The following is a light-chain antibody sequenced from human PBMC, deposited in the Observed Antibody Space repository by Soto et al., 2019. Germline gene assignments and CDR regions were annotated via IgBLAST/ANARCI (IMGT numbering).Light chain of an antibody. J-gene: IGLJ1*01. CDR1: SSDIGDYNY. V-gene: IGLV2-14*01. CDR2: DVS. CDR3: SSYVSSSTIYV. Sequence: QSVLTQPASVSGSPGQSITISCTGTSSDIGDYNYVSWYQQRPGKAPKLMIYDVSNRPSGVSNRFSGSKAGSTASLTISGLQAEDEADYYCSSYVSSSTIYVFGTGTKLTVL.